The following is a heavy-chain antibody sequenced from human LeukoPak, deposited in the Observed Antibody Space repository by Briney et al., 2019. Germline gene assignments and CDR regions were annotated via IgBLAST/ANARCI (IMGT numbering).Heavy chain of an antibody. CDR2: IRSKANSYAT. D-gene: IGHD1-26*01. V-gene: IGHV3-73*01. CDR3: TAEVGATYCLQY. Sequence: PGGSLRPSCAASGFTFSGSAMHWVRQASGKGLEWIGRIRSKANSYATTYAASVKGRFTISRDDSKNTAYLQMNSLKTEDTAVYYCTAEVGATYCLQYWGQGTLVTVSS. CDR1: GFTFSGSA. J-gene: IGHJ1*01.